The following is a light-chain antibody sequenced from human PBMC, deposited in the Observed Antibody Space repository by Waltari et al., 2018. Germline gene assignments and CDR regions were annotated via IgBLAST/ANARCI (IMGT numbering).Light chain of an antibody. CDR1: KLGNKY. J-gene: IGLJ2*01. CDR2: RDT. CDR3: QAWDGSTVV. Sequence: SYELTQPPSVSVSPGQTVSIPCSGDKLGNKYTSWYHQKPGQAPVLVIYRDTKRPSGIPERFSGSNSGNTATLTISGTQAMDEADYYCQAWDGSTVVFGGGTKLTVL. V-gene: IGLV3-1*01.